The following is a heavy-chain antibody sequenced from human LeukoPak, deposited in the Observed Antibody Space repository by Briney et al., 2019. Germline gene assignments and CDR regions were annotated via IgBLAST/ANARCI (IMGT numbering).Heavy chain of an antibody. V-gene: IGHV5-51*01. CDR2: IYPGDSDT. CDR3: ARDVGVLVYSKNWFDP. Sequence: GESLKISCEGSGSSFTSHWIGWVRQLPGKGLEWMGMIYPGDSDTRYSPSFQGQVTISADKSISTAYLQWSSLKASDTAIYYCARDVGVLVYSKNWFDPWGQGTLVTVSS. J-gene: IGHJ5*02. CDR1: GSSFTSHW. D-gene: IGHD2-8*01.